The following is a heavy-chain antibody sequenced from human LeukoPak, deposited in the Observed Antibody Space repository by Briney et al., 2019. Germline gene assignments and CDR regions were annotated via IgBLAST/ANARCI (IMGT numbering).Heavy chain of an antibody. J-gene: IGHJ3*02. D-gene: IGHD3-22*01. CDR3: ARRYYDSSGPFDI. CDR2: IIPIFGTA. V-gene: IGHV1-69*06. CDR1: GGTFSSYA. Sequence: SVKVSCKASGGTFSSYAISWVRQAPGQGLEWMGGIIPIFGTANYAQKFQGRVTITADKSTSTAYMELSSLRSEDTAVYYCARRYYDSSGPFDIWGQGTMVTVSS.